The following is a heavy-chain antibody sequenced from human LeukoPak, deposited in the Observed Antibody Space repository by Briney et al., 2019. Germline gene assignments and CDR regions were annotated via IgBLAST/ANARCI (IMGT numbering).Heavy chain of an antibody. D-gene: IGHD4-17*01. Sequence: GASVKVSCKASGYTFTGYYMHWVRQAPGQGLEWMGWINPNSGGTNYAQKFQGWVTMTRDTSISTAYMELSRLRSDDTAVYYCARGGHGDYVFKFDYWGQGILVTVSS. CDR2: INPNSGGT. CDR1: GYTFTGYY. CDR3: ARGGHGDYVFKFDY. J-gene: IGHJ4*02. V-gene: IGHV1-2*04.